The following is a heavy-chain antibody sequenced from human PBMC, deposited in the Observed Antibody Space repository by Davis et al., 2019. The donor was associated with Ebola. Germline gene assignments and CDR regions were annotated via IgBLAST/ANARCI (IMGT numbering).Heavy chain of an antibody. CDR2: IYHSGST. V-gene: IGHV4-4*02. D-gene: IGHD3-22*01. CDR1: GGSISSSNW. Sequence: SETLSLTCAVSGGSISSSNWWSWVRQPPGKGLEWIGEIYHSGSTNYNPSLKSRVTISVDKSKNQFSLKLSSVTAADTAVYYCASPNSSGYLAFDIWGQGTMVTVSS. CDR3: ASPNSSGYLAFDI. J-gene: IGHJ3*02.